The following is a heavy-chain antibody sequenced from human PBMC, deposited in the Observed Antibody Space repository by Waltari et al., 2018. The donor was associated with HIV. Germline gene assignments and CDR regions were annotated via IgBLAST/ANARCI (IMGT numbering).Heavy chain of an antibody. CDR2: IVSNGST. Sequence: QVQLQESGPGLVKPSETLSLPCSVSGCSINHSYWSWFRQPPGTGLEWIGYIVSNGSTNYNPSLKSRVTMSVDTSKKQLSLKVSSVTAADTAIYYCAREIRRPLTASRGGYGLDVWGQGTTVTVSS. D-gene: IGHD2-21*02. CDR1: GCSINHSY. V-gene: IGHV4-59*01. CDR3: AREIRRPLTASRGGYGLDV. J-gene: IGHJ6*02.